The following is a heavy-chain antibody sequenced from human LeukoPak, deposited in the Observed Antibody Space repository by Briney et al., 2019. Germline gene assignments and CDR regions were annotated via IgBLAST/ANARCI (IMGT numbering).Heavy chain of an antibody. CDR1: GFTFSSYA. CDR2: ISGSGGST. V-gene: IGHV3-23*01. Sequence: GGSLRLSCAASGFTFSSYAMSWVRQAPGKGLEWVSAISGSGGSTYYADSVKGRFTISRDNAKNSLYLQMNSLRAEDTAVYYCARGAGMAPALDYWGQGTLVTVSS. J-gene: IGHJ4*02. D-gene: IGHD3-10*01. CDR3: ARGAGMAPALDY.